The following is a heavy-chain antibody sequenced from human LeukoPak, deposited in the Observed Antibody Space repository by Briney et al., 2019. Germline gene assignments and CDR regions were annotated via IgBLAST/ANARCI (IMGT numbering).Heavy chain of an antibody. Sequence: ASVKVSCKVSGYTLTELSMHWVRQAPGKGLEWMGGFDPEDGETIYAQKFQGRVTMTEDTSTDTAYMELSSLRSEDTAMYYCATAAAAETPFDYWGQGTLVTVSS. J-gene: IGHJ4*02. CDR1: GYTLTELS. V-gene: IGHV1-24*01. D-gene: IGHD6-25*01. CDR3: ATAAAAETPFDY. CDR2: FDPEDGET.